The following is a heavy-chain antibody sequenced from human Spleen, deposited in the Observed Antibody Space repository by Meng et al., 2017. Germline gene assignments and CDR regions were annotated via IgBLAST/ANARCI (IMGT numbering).Heavy chain of an antibody. CDR2: IYYSGST. CDR1: GGYVSSGSYY. D-gene: IGHD6-6*01. J-gene: IGHJ4*02. V-gene: IGHV4-61*01. Sequence: GQLQESGPSLVGRSEALSVTCTFSGGYVSSGSYYWSWIRQPPGKGLEWIGHIYYSGSTNYNPSLKSRVTISVDTSKNQFSLKLSSVTAADTAVYFCARSSTSPASYFFDYWGQGTLVTVSS. CDR3: ARSSTSPASYFFDY.